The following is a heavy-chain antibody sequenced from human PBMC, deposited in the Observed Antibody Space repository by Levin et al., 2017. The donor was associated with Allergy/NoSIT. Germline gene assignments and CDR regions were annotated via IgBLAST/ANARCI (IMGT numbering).Heavy chain of an antibody. V-gene: IGHV4-31*03. CDR3: ARDECAWFGECYGMDV. CDR2: IHHSGSA. Sequence: LSLPFPFSVSSLLGRASYWTWIRQYPGRGLEWIGFIHHSGSAYYNPSLKSRLALSFDTSKRQLSLRLTSVTVADTAVYFCARDECAWFGECYGMDVWGQGTTVLVSS. CDR1: VSSLLGRASY. D-gene: IGHD3-10*01. J-gene: IGHJ6*02.